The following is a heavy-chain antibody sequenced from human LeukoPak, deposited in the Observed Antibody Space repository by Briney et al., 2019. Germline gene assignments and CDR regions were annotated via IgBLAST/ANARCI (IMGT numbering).Heavy chain of an antibody. J-gene: IGHJ4*02. CDR2: IYYSGST. Sequence: RSSETLSLTCTVSGGSISSYYWSWIRQPPGKGLEWIGYIYYSGSTNYNPSLKSRVTISVDTSKNQFSLKLSSVTAADTAVYYCARDSSSGYYRFDHWGQGTLVTVSS. CDR1: GGSISSYY. V-gene: IGHV4-59*12. CDR3: ARDSSSGYYRFDH. D-gene: IGHD3-22*01.